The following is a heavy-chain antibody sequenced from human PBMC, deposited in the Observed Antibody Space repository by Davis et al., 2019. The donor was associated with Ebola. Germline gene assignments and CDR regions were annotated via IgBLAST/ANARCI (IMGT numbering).Heavy chain of an antibody. D-gene: IGHD4/OR15-4a*01. CDR2: INPSSGST. CDR1: GYTFTNYY. V-gene: IGHV1-46*01. CDR3: ARGGMGVTTARFDP. J-gene: IGHJ5*02. Sequence: ASVKVSCKASGYTFTNYYMHWVRQAPGQGLEWMGIINPSSGSTSYAQKFQGRLTMTRDTSTSTVYMELSSLGSEDAALYYCARGGMGVTTARFDPWGQGTLVTVSS.